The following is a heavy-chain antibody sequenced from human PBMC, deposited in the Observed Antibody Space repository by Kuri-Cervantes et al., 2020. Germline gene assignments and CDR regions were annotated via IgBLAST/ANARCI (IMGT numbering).Heavy chain of an antibody. J-gene: IGHJ4*02. CDR1: GFTFRTSW. CDR3: ARSPHLLDY. Sequence: GESLKISCAASGFTFRTSWMTWVRQAPGKGLEWVATIKKDGSEEYYVDSVKGRFIISRGNAKNSLLLQMSSLRAEDTAVYYCARSPHLLDYWGQGTLVTVSS. V-gene: IGHV3-7*01. CDR2: IKKDGSEE. D-gene: IGHD1-14*01.